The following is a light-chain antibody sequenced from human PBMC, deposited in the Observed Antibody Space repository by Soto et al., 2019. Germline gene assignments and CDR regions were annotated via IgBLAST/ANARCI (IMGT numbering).Light chain of an antibody. J-gene: IGLJ1*01. Sequence: QAVVTQEPSLSVSPGGTVTLTCASTTGAVTSGYYPTWFQQQPGQAPRALIYSTSNQHSWTPARFSGSLLGGKAALTLSGVQPEDEAEYYCLLYYGGAYVFGTGTKVTVL. CDR2: STS. CDR1: TGAVTSGYY. CDR3: LLYYGGAYV. V-gene: IGLV7-43*01.